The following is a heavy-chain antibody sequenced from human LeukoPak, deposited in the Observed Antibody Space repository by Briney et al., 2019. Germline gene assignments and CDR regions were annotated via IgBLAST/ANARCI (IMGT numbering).Heavy chain of an antibody. D-gene: IGHD4-23*01. Sequence: GRSLRLSCAASGFTFSSDGMHWVCQAPGKGLEWVAVISYDGSNKYYSDSVKGRFTISRDNSKNTLYLQMDSLRAEDTAVYYCAKDRSPRMVTNAYYDYWGQGILVTVSS. CDR3: AKDRSPRMVTNAYYDY. J-gene: IGHJ4*02. V-gene: IGHV3-30*18. CDR1: GFTFSSDG. CDR2: ISYDGSNK.